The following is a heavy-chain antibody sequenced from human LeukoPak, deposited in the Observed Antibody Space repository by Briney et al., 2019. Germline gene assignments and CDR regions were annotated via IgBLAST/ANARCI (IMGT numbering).Heavy chain of an antibody. CDR3: ARHSGRGVVQVAEEIDY. CDR2: IYPGDSGT. Sequence: GESLKISCKGSGYSFTSYWIGWVRQMPGKGLEWMGIIYPGDSGTRYSPSFQGQVTISADKSISTAHLQWSSLKAWDTAMYYCARHSGRGVVQVAEEIDYWGQGTLVTVSS. D-gene: IGHD3-3*01. V-gene: IGHV5-51*01. CDR1: GYSFTSYW. J-gene: IGHJ4*02.